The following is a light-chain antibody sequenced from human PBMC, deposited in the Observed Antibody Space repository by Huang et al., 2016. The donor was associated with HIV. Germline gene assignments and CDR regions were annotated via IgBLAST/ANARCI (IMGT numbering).Light chain of an antibody. CDR1: QDITKY. J-gene: IGKJ3*01. CDR2: EAS. V-gene: IGKV1-33*01. CDR3: HQYDDLPFT. Sequence: DIQMTQSPPSLSASVRDRVTITCQASQDITKYVNWYQHKPGKAPELLISEASKLETGVPSRFSGSGSGTHFTFTISSLQPEDVATYYCHQYDDLPFTFGPGTKVDIK.